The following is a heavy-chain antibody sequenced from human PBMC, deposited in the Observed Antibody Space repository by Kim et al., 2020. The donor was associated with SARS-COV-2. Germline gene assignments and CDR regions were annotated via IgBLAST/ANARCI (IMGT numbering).Heavy chain of an antibody. Sequence: SETLSLTCAVSGGSISSSNWWSWVRQPPGNGLEWIGEIYHSGSNNYKPSLNSRVTISVDKSKNQFSLKLSSVTAADTAVYYCAAGYSSGGWVGKTSPFDYWGQGTLVTVSS. CDR2: IYHSGSN. J-gene: IGHJ4*02. CDR3: AAGYSSGGWVGKTSPFDY. D-gene: IGHD6-19*01. V-gene: IGHV4-4*02. CDR1: GGSISSSNW.